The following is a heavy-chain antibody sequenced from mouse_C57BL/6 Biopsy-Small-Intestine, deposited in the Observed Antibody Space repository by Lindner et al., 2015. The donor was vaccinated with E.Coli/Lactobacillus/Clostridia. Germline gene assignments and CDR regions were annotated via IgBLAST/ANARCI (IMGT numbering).Heavy chain of an antibody. V-gene: IGHV14-3*01. J-gene: IGHJ3*01. CDR1: GSNIKDDY. Sequence: VQLQESGAELVRPGASVKLSCTASGSNIKDDYMHWVKPRPEQGLEWIGRIDPANGHTKYAPKFHDKATITADTSSNTAYLQPSSLTSEDTAVYYCARSGYGNQFFAYWGQGTLVTVSA. D-gene: IGHD2-1*01. CDR3: ARSGYGNQFFAY. CDR2: IDPANGHT.